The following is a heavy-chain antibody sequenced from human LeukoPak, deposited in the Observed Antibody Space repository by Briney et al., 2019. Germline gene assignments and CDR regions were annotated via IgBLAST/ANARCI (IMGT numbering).Heavy chain of an antibody. Sequence: GGSLRLSCAASGFTFSSYSMNWVRQAPGKGLEWISYITTSGGAKNYADSVEGRFTISRDNAENSLYLQMSSLRAEDTAVYYCAREGRIVVVPAAMSEVKPDYYYYYGMDVWGQGTTVTVSS. D-gene: IGHD2-2*01. J-gene: IGHJ6*02. CDR1: GFTFSSYS. CDR3: AREGRIVVVPAAMSEVKPDYYYYYGMDV. CDR2: ITTSGGAK. V-gene: IGHV3-48*01.